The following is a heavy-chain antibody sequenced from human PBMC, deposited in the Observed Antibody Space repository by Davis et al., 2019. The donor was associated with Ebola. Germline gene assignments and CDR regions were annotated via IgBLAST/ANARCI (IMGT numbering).Heavy chain of an antibody. CDR3: TTQWLVLFARDY. Sequence: PGGSLRLSCAASGFTVSSNYMSWVRQASGKGLEWVGRIRSKANSYATAYAASVKGRFTISRDDSKNTAYLQMNSLKTEDTAVYYCTTQWLVLFARDYWGQGTLVTVSS. CDR1: GFTVSSNY. J-gene: IGHJ4*02. D-gene: IGHD6-19*01. V-gene: IGHV3-73*01. CDR2: IRSKANSYAT.